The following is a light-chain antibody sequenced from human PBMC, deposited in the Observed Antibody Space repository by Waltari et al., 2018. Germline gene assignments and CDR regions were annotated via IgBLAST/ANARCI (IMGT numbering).Light chain of an antibody. CDR3: QYYGDSPFT. CDR2: GAS. CDR1: QSFGNND. V-gene: IGKV3-20*01. J-gene: IGKJ3*01. Sequence: EIVLTQSPGTLSMSPGERATLSCRASQSFGNNDLAWYQQKPGQAPRLLMYGASSRATGIPDRFSGSRSGTDFTLTISRLEPEDFAVYFCQYYGDSPFTFGPGTKVDLK.